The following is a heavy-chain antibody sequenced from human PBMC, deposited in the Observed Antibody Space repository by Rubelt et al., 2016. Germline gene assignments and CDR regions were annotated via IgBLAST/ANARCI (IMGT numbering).Heavy chain of an antibody. J-gene: IGHJ4*02. CDR2: ISSSSSYI. Sequence: EVQLVESVGGLVQPGGSLRLSCAASGFTFSRYSMSWVRQAPGKGLEWVSSISSSSSYIYYADSVMGRCTISRDNAKNSLYLQMNSLRAEDTAVYYCARDGHYDYWGQGTLVTVSS. V-gene: IGHV3-21*01. CDR1: GFTFSRYS. CDR3: ARDGHYDY. D-gene: IGHD3-3*02.